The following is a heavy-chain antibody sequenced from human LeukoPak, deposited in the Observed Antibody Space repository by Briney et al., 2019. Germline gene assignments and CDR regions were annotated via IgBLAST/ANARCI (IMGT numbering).Heavy chain of an antibody. CDR3: AKSSAWTKGWFDP. CDR2: INPSGGST. J-gene: IGHJ5*02. V-gene: IGHV1-46*01. D-gene: IGHD3-22*01. CDR1: GYTFTSYG. Sequence: ASVKVSCKASGYTFTSYGISWVRQAPGQGLEWIGIINPSGGSTTYAQKFQGRVTMTRDTSTSTVYMELSSLRSEDTAVYYCAKSSAWTKGWFDPWGQGTLVTVSS.